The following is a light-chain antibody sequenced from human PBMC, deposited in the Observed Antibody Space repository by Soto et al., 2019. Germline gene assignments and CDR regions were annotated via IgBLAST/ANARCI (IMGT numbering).Light chain of an antibody. CDR2: DAS. Sequence: DIQMTQSPSSLSASGGDRVTLTCQASQDSINYVNWYQQKPWKAPKLLIYDASNLETGVPSRFSGSGSGTDFTSTISNLQPEDIATYYCQQYDKLPPFPFGPGTKVDIK. J-gene: IGKJ3*01. CDR1: QDSINY. CDR3: QQYDKLPPFP. V-gene: IGKV1-33*01.